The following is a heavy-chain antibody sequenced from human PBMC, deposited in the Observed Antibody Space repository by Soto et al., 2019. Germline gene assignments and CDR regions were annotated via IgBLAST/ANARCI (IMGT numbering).Heavy chain of an antibody. CDR3: ASDIASLLWCGESNWFDP. CDR2: IVVGSGNT. J-gene: IGHJ5*02. Sequence: ASVKVSCKASGFTFTSSAVQWVRQARGQRLEWIGWIVVGSGNTNYAQKFQERVTINSNMSKSTAYMDLSSLRSEETAVYYFASDIASLLWCGESNWFDPWGQGTLVTVSS. CDR1: GFTFTSSA. D-gene: IGHD3-10*01. V-gene: IGHV1-58*01.